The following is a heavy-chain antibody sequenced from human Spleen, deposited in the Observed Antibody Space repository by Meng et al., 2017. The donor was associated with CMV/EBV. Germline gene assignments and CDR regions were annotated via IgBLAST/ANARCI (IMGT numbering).Heavy chain of an antibody. D-gene: IGHD2-2*01. CDR3: AREGGTSHYYYYGMDV. V-gene: IGHV4-39*07. CDR2: IYYSGST. CDR1: GGSITSTTYY. J-gene: IGHJ6*02. Sequence: SETLSLTCTVSGGSITSTTYYWGWVRQPPGKGLEWIGYIYYSGSTYYNPSLKSRVTISVDTSKNQFSLKLSSVTAADTAVYYCAREGGTSHYYYYGMDVWGQGTTVTVSS.